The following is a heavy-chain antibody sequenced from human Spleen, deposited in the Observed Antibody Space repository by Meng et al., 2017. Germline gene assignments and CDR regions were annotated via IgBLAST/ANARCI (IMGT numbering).Heavy chain of an antibody. CDR3: ARDGSDWSRDI. V-gene: IGHV3-21*01. J-gene: IGHJ3*02. CDR2: IGSGHHT. Sequence: EVSLVESGGGLVKHGESLKLSCAASGFIFSDAGMTWVRQAPGRGLEWVSTIGSGHHTFYPGSLEGRVTISRDNAKASVYLQLSSLRAEDTALYYCARDGSDWSRDIWGQGTMVTVSS. D-gene: IGHD6-19*01. CDR1: GFIFSDAG.